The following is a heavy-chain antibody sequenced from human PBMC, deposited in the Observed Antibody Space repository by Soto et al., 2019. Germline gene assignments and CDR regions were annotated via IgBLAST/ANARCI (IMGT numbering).Heavy chain of an antibody. D-gene: IGHD3-22*01. V-gene: IGHV4-39*01. J-gene: IGHJ4*02. Sequence: QLQLQESGPGLVKPSETLSLTCTVSGGSISSSSYYWGWIRQPPGEGLEWIGNIYYSGSPYYNPSLRRRVTFAVHTSTYRFSLMLSSVTAADTAVYYCARLIPHYEGGGYYVDYWGQGTLVTVSS. CDR3: ARLIPHYEGGGYYVDY. CDR2: IYYSGSP. CDR1: GGSISSSSYY.